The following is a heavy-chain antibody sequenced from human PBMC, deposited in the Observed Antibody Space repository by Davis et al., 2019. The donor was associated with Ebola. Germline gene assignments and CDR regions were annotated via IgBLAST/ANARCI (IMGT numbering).Heavy chain of an antibody. D-gene: IGHD6-19*01. CDR2: IRSKANSYAT. V-gene: IGHV3-73*01. Sequence: GGSLRLSCAASGFTFSGSAMHWVRQASGKGLEWVGRIRSKANSYATAYAASVKGRFTISRDDSKNTAYLQMNSLKTEDTAVYYCARDRGYSSGWFDYWGQGTLVTVSS. CDR1: GFTFSGSA. CDR3: ARDRGYSSGWFDY. J-gene: IGHJ4*02.